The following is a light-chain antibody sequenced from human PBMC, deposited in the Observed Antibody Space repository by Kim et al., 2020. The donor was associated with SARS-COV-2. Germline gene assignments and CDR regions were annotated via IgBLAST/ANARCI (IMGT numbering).Light chain of an antibody. CDR2: DVS. Sequence: QSITNTCTGTSSDVGGYNYVSWYQQHPGKAPKLMIYDVSKRPSGVSNRFSGSKSGNTASLTISGLQAEDEADYYCSSYTSSSTLGVFGGGTQLTVL. V-gene: IGLV2-14*04. CDR1: SSDVGGYNY. CDR3: SSYTSSSTLGV. J-gene: IGLJ3*02.